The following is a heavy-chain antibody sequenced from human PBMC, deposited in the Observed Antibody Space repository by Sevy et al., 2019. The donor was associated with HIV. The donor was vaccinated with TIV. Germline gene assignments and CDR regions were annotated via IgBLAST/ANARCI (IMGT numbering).Heavy chain of an antibody. V-gene: IGHV3-7*01. J-gene: IGHJ6*02. D-gene: IGHD6-13*01. CDR3: VRAPRDSSSWYTYYYYGMDV. Sequence: GGSLRLSCAASGFTFSSYWMSWVRQAPGKGLEWVANIKQDGSEKYYVDSVKGRFTISRANAKNSLYLQMNSLRAEDTAVYYCVRAPRDSSSWYTYYYYGMDVWGQGTTVTVSS. CDR2: IKQDGSEK. CDR1: GFTFSSYW.